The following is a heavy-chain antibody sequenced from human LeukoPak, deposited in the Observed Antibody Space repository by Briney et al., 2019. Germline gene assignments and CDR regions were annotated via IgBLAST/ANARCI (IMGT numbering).Heavy chain of an antibody. CDR2: IHSDGSST. D-gene: IGHD4-23*01. Sequence: GGSLRLSCAASGFTFSSYWMHWVRQAPGKGLVWVSRIHSDGSSTNYADSVKGRFTISRDNAKNTLYLQMNSLRAEDTAVYYCAKDMYGGYPTFDYWGQGALVTVSS. V-gene: IGHV3-74*01. CDR3: AKDMYGGYPTFDY. CDR1: GFTFSSYW. J-gene: IGHJ4*02.